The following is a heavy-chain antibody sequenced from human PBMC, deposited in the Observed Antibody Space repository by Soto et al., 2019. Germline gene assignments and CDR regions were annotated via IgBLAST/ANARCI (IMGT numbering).Heavy chain of an antibody. J-gene: IGHJ5*02. CDR1: GGTFSSYT. CDR2: IIPILGIA. V-gene: IGHV1-69*02. Sequence: QVQLVQSGAEVKKPGSSVKVSCKASGGTFSSYTISWVRQAPGQGLEWMGRIIPILGIANYAQKFQGRVTITADKSTSKAYMELSSLRSEDTAVYYCARGAGDCSGGSCYSVDWFDPWGQGTLVTVSS. CDR3: ARGAGDCSGGSCYSVDWFDP. D-gene: IGHD2-15*01.